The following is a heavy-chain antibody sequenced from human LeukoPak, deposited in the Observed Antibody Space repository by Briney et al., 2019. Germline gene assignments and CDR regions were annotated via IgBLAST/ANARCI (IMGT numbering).Heavy chain of an antibody. CDR2: IYYSGST. V-gene: IGHV4-59*08. J-gene: IGHJ4*02. Sequence: SGTLSVTLIGCGGFLISYYWSWLGPPPSKGLALIGYIYYSGSTNYKPSLKSRVTISVDTSKAQFSLKRSSVTAADTAVYYCAGSKRGYHKVDYWGEGALVTVSS. CDR3: AGSKRGYHKVDY. D-gene: IGHD3-10*01. CDR1: GGFLISYY.